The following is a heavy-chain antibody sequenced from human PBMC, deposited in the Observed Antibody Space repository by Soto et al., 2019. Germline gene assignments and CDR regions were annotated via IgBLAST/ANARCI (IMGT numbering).Heavy chain of an antibody. D-gene: IGHD2-2*01. CDR2: FDPEDGET. CDR1: GYTLTELS. Sequence: ASVKVSCKVSGYTLTELSMHWVRQAPGKGLEWMGGFDPEDGETIYAQKFRGRVTMTEDTSTDTAYMELSSLRSEDTAVYYCATKGVLKRPAAIFPGWAFDIRGQGTMVTVSS. J-gene: IGHJ3*02. CDR3: ATKGVLKRPAAIFPGWAFDI. V-gene: IGHV1-24*01.